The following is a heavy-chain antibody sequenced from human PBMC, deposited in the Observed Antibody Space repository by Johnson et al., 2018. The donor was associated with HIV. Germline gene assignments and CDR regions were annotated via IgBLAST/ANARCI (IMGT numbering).Heavy chain of an antibody. CDR3: ARHAGGDFTYGLFQH. Sequence: VQLVESGGGLVQPGGSLRLSCAASGFIISSYWMTWVRQAPGKGLEWVANIKKDGSEKYYVDSVKGRFTIFRDNAKNSLYIQMSGLREEDTALYYCARHAGGDFTYGLFQHWGRGTLVTVSS. J-gene: IGHJ1*01. CDR2: IKKDGSEK. V-gene: IGHV3-7*02. D-gene: IGHD4-17*01. CDR1: GFIISSYW.